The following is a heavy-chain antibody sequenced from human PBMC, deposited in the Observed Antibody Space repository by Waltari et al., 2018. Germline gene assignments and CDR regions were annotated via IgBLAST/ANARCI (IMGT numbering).Heavy chain of an antibody. CDR2: INYSGSP. CDR3: ARRVGIGDYFDY. J-gene: IGHJ4*02. D-gene: IGHD2-21*01. Sequence: QLQLQESGPGLVKPSETLSLTRTVSGDSLTSRDHFWAWIRQSPGKGLERIGSINYSGSPHYNPSLKSRVTISVDTSKNQFSLRLSSATAADTGVYYCARRVGIGDYFDYWGQGTLVTVSS. CDR1: GDSLTSRDHF. V-gene: IGHV4-39*01.